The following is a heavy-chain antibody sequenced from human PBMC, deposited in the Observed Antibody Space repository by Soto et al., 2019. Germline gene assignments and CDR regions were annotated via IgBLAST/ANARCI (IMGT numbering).Heavy chain of an antibody. Sequence: RKGLEWVSLIGGNGDSTYYADSVKGRFTISRDNSKNTLYLQMNSLRAEDTAVYFFFYCRRRQTGYCYGLDIWGQ. CDR2: IGGNGDST. V-gene: IGHV3-23*01. CDR3: FYCRRRQTGYCYGLDI. D-gene: IGHD2-15*01. J-gene: IGHJ6*01.